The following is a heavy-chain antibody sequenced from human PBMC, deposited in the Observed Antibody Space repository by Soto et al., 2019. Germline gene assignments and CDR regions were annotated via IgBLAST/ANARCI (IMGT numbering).Heavy chain of an antibody. CDR3: ARDPYYYYGMDV. CDR2: IWYDGSNK. Sequence: QVQLVESGGGVVQPGRSLRLSCAASGFTFSSYGMHWVRQAPGKGLEWVAVIWYDGSNKYYADSVKGRFTISRDNYKNTLYLQMNSLRAEDTAVYYCARDPYYYYGMDVWGQGTTVTVSS. V-gene: IGHV3-33*01. CDR1: GFTFSSYG. J-gene: IGHJ6*02.